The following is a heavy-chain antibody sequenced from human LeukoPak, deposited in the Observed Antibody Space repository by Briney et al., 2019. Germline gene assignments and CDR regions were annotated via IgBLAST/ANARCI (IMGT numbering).Heavy chain of an antibody. Sequence: GASVKVSCKVSGYTLTELSMHWVRQAPGKGLEWMGGFDPEDGETIYAQKFQGRVTMTEDTSTDTAYMELSSLRSEGTAVYYCATEFSSGWYGSFDYWGQGTLVTVSS. J-gene: IGHJ4*02. CDR1: GYTLTELS. CDR3: ATEFSSGWYGSFDY. V-gene: IGHV1-24*01. D-gene: IGHD6-19*01. CDR2: FDPEDGET.